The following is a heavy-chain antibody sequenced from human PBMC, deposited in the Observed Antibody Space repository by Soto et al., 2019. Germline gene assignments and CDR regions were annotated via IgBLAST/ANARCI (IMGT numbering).Heavy chain of an antibody. D-gene: IGHD6-13*01. V-gene: IGHV4-34*01. J-gene: IGHJ4*02. Sequence: SETLSLTCAVYGGSFRGYYWTWIRQPPGTGLEWIGEINHSGSTNYNPSLKSRVTISLDTSKNQFSLRLTSVTASDTAVYYCARPDSSSWAAPFGSWGQGTLVTVSS. CDR2: INHSGST. CDR1: GGSFRGYY. CDR3: ARPDSSSWAAPFGS.